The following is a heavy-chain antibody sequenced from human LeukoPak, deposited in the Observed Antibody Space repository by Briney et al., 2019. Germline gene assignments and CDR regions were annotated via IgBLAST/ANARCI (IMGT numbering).Heavy chain of an antibody. CDR2: INPNSGGT. D-gene: IGHD3-9*01. CDR1: GYTFTGYY. CDR3: ARHHLPLTPALLGDY. Sequence: ASVKVSCKSSGYTFTGYYMHWVRQAPGQGLEWVGWINPNSGGTNYAQKFQGRVTMTRDTSISTAYMELSRLRSDDTAVYYCARHHLPLTPALLGDYWGQGTLVTVSS. V-gene: IGHV1-2*02. J-gene: IGHJ4*02.